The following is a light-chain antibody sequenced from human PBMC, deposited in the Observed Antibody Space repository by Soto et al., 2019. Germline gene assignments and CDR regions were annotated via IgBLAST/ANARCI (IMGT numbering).Light chain of an antibody. Sequence: DIQMTQSPASLSVSVGDRVTITCRASQGISNYLAWYQQKPGKVPKLLIYAASTLQSGVPSRFSGSGSGTDFTLTITSLQPEDVATYYCQKYSSVITFGQGTRLEIK. J-gene: IGKJ5*01. CDR1: QGISNY. V-gene: IGKV1-27*01. CDR2: AAS. CDR3: QKYSSVIT.